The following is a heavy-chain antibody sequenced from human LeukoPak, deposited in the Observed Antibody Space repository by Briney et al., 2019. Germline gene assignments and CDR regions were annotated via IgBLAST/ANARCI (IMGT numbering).Heavy chain of an antibody. CDR1: RLIFSSYW. Sequence: GGSRRLSCAASRLIFSSYWMHWVRQAPGKGLVWVSRINSDGSSTIYADSVKGRFTISRDYAKNTVYLQMNSLRVDDTAVYYCAGHYGSGRYHYYYMDVWGRGTTVTVSS. D-gene: IGHD3-10*01. V-gene: IGHV3-74*01. J-gene: IGHJ6*03. CDR3: AGHYGSGRYHYYYMDV. CDR2: INSDGSST.